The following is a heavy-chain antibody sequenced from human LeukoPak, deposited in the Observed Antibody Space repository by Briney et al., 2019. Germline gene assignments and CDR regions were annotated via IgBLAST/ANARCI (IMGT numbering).Heavy chain of an antibody. CDR3: VVEGDFGVATRWFDP. J-gene: IGHJ5*02. CDR2: FDPEDGET. D-gene: IGHD3-3*01. Sequence: ASVTVSCTVSGYTLTELSMHWVRQAPGKGLEWMGGFDPEDGETIYAQKFQGRVTMTEDTSTDTAYMELSSLRSEDTAVYYCVVEGDFGVATRWFDPWGQGTLVTVSS. CDR1: GYTLTELS. V-gene: IGHV1-24*01.